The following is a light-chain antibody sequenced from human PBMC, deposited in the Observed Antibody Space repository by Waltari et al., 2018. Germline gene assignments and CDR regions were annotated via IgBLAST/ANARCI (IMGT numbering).Light chain of an antibody. CDR2: DVF. J-gene: IGLJ2*01. CDR3: CSYAGSYTVL. V-gene: IGLV2-11*01. CDR1: SNDVVGYNH. Sequence: QSALTQPRSVSGSPGQSVTFPCTGTSNDVVGYNHVSCYQQSPRKAPQPIIYDVFNQPSGVPDRFSGSKSGNTASLTISGLQADDEADYYCCSYAGSYTVLFGGGTKLTVL.